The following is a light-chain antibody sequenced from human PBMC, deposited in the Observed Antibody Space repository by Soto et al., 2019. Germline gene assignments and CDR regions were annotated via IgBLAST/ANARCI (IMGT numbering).Light chain of an antibody. V-gene: IGKV1-5*03. J-gene: IGKJ4*01. CDR1: QSISSW. CDR2: KAS. Sequence: DIQMTQSPSTLSASVGDRVTITCRASQSISSWLAWYQQKPGKAPKLMIYKASSLHAGVPSSFSGSGSGTDFTLTISSLQPDDFATYYCQQYKTYPLTFGGGTKVEIK. CDR3: QQYKTYPLT.